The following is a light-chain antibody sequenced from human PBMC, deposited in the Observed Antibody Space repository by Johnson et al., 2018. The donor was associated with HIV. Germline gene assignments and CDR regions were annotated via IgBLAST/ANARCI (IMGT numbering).Light chain of an antibody. J-gene: IGLJ1*01. Sequence: SVLTQPPSVSAAPGQKVTISCSGTYSNIGNNYVSWYQQLPGTAPKLLIYKNDKRPSGIPDRFSGSKSGTSATPGITGLQPGDEADYYCGIWHTSLSTGGVFGTGTKVTVL. V-gene: IGLV1-51*02. CDR3: GIWHTSLSTGGV. CDR2: KND. CDR1: YSNIGNNY.